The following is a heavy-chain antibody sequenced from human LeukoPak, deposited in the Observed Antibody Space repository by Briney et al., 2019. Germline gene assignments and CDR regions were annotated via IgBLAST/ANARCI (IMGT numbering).Heavy chain of an antibody. J-gene: IGHJ3*02. Sequence: SETLSLTCTVSGGSISSGGYYWSWIRQHPGKGLEWIGYIYCSGSTDYNPSLKSRFTMSVDTSKNQFSLKLSSVTAADTAVYYCASADYDMAFDIWGQGTMVTVSS. V-gene: IGHV4-31*03. D-gene: IGHD3-9*01. CDR2: IYCSGST. CDR1: GGSISSGGYY. CDR3: ASADYDMAFDI.